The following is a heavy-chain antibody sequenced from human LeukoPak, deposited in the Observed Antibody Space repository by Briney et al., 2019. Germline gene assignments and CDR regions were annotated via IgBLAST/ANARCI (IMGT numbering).Heavy chain of an antibody. CDR3: AKDKDGSVRKYGMDV. CDR1: GLTFSDYT. Sequence: GGSLRLSCAASGLTFSDYTMTWIRQAPGKGLEWLAYVLGSGSATLYADSLKGRFTISRDNAKNSLYLQMNSLRAEDTALYYCAKDKDGSVRKYGMDVWGQGTTVTVSS. J-gene: IGHJ6*02. D-gene: IGHD3-10*01. V-gene: IGHV3-11*01. CDR2: VLGSGSAT.